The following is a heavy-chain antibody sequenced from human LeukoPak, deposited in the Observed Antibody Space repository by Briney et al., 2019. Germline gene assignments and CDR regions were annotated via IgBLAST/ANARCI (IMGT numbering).Heavy chain of an antibody. V-gene: IGHV1-2*02. CDR2: INPNSGGT. J-gene: IGHJ4*02. Sequence: ASVKVSCKASGYTFTGYYMHWVRQAPGQGLEWMGWINPNSGGTNYAQKFQGRVTMTRDTSISTAYMELSRLRSDDPAVYYCARDFSSQTAAGIDYWGQGTLVTVSS. D-gene: IGHD6-13*01. CDR3: ARDFSSQTAAGIDY. CDR1: GYTFTGYY.